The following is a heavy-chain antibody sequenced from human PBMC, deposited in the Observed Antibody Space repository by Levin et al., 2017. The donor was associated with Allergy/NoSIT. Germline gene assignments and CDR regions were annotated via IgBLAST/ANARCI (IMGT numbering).Heavy chain of an antibody. V-gene: IGHV3-23*01. CDR2: ISGSGGST. CDR3: AMAPEILGTTVFDY. CDR1: GFTFSSYA. J-gene: IGHJ4*02. D-gene: IGHD5-12*01. Sequence: GGSLRLSCAASGFTFSSYAMSWVRQAPGKGLEWVSAISGSGGSTYYADSVKGRFTIPRDNSKNTLYLQMTSLRAEDTAVDYCAMAPEILGTTVFDYWGQGTLVTVSS.